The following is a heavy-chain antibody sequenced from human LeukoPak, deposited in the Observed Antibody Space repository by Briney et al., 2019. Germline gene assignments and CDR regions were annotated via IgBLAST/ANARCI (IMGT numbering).Heavy chain of an antibody. CDR3: ERDYYGSGSYFYY. CDR2: IDYSGST. D-gene: IGHD3-10*01. Sequence: PSETLSLTCSVSGGSISSSSSYWGSLRQPPGKGREWIGSIDYSGSTYYSPSLKTRITISLDTSKNQFSLKLRSVDAADTAMYYCERDYYGSGSYFYYWGQGILVTVSS. V-gene: IGHV4-39*07. J-gene: IGHJ4*02. CDR1: GGSISSSSSY.